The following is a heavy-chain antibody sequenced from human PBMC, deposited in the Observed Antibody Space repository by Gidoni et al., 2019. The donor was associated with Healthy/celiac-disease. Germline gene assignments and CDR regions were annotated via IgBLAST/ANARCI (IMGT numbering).Heavy chain of an antibody. D-gene: IGHD3-16*02. CDR1: GFSLSSYA. V-gene: IGHV3-23*01. Sequence: EVQLLESGGGGVQPGGPLRVSCAAAGFSLSSYARSWGRQAPGKGLEGVSAISGSVGSTYYADSFKGRFTISRDNSKNTLYLQMNSLRAEDTAVYYCAKDVTHEYDYVWGSYRRNAFDIWGQGTMVTVSS. CDR2: ISGSVGST. CDR3: AKDVTHEYDYVWGSYRRNAFDI. J-gene: IGHJ3*02.